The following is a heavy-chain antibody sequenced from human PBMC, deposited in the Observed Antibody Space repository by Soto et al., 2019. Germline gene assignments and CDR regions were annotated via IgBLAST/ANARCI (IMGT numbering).Heavy chain of an antibody. Sequence: QVQLVQSGAEVKKPGSSVKVSCTASGGTFSSYAISWVRQAPGQGLEWMGGIIPIFGTANYAQKFQGRVTIAADESTSTAYMELSSLRSEDTAVYYCASRVGGLNVDIVAKIIYYFAYWGQGTLVTDSS. CDR3: ASRVGGLNVDIVAKIIYYFAY. V-gene: IGHV1-69*01. J-gene: IGHJ4*02. CDR2: IIPIFGTA. CDR1: GGTFSSYA. D-gene: IGHD5-12*01.